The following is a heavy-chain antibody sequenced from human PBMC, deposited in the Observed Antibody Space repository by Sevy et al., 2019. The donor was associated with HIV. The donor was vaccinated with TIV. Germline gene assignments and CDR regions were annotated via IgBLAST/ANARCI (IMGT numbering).Heavy chain of an antibody. CDR1: GFTFSSYS. J-gene: IGHJ6*02. Sequence: GGSLILSCAASGFTFSSYSMNWVRQAPGKGLEWVSYISSSSSTIYYADSVKGRFTISRDNAKNSLYLQMSSLRADDTALYYCARVPSTGRYSMDVWGQGTTVTVS. D-gene: IGHD3-10*01. V-gene: IGHV3-48*01. CDR2: ISSSSSTI. CDR3: ARVPSTGRYSMDV.